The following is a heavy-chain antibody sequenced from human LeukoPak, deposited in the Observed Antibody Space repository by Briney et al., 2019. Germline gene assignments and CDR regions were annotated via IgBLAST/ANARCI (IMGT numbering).Heavy chain of an antibody. D-gene: IGHD2-15*01. Sequence: SETLSLTCTVSGGSINNNYWTWIRQPPGKRLEWIGYIYYTGSTTYNPSLQSRVSMSVDTSKNQFSLHLSSVTAADTAVYYCAGHGGSGGDDYWGQGTLVTVSS. CDR1: GGSINNNY. J-gene: IGHJ4*02. CDR2: IYYTGST. V-gene: IGHV4-59*08. CDR3: AGHGGSGGDDY.